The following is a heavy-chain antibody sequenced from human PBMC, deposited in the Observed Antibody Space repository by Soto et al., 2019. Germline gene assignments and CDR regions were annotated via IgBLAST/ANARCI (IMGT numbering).Heavy chain of an antibody. V-gene: IGHV1-69*13. D-gene: IGHD3-3*01. CDR3: AIIYDFWSGYHTYYYYGMDV. CDR1: GGTFSSYA. Sequence: ASVKVSCKASGGTFSSYASRWVRQAPGQRLEWMGGIIPIFGTANYAQKFQGRVTITADESTSTAYMELSSLRSEDTAVYYCAIIYDFWSGYHTYYYYGMDVWGQGTTVTVSS. J-gene: IGHJ6*02. CDR2: IIPIFGTA.